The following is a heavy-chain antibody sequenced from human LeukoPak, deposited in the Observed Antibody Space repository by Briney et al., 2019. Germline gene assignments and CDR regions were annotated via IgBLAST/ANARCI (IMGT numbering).Heavy chain of an antibody. CDR1: GGSISSGGYS. CDR2: INHSGST. J-gene: IGHJ3*02. Sequence: SQTLSLTCAVSGGSISSGGYSWSWIRQPPGKGLEWIGEINHSGSTNYNPSLKSRVTISVDTSKNQFFLKLNSVTAADTAVYSCARDRSDQYDFDIWGQGTTVIVSS. V-gene: IGHV4-30-2*01. CDR3: ARDRSDQYDFDI. D-gene: IGHD2-2*01.